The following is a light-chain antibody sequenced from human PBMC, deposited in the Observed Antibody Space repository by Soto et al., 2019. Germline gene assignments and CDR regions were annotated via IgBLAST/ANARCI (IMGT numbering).Light chain of an antibody. CDR1: ISDIGAYNY. CDR3: FSFAGSTVL. J-gene: IGLJ2*01. CDR2: EVT. Sequence: QSVLTQPPSASGSPGQSVTISCTGTISDIGAYNYVSWYQQHPGKAPKLMILEVTKRPSGVPDRFSGSKSGNTDSLTVSGLPAEDEADYSCFSFAGSTVLFGGGTKLTVL. V-gene: IGLV2-8*01.